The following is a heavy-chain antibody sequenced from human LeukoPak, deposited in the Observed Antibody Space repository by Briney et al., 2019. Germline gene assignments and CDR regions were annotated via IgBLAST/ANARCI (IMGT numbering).Heavy chain of an antibody. J-gene: IGHJ3*02. CDR3: SRDRGDVAAAHDAFDI. V-gene: IGHV3-48*03. CDR2: ISSSGSTI. Sequence: PGGSLRLSCAASGFTFSSYKMNWVRQAPGKGLEWVSYISSSGSTIYHADSVKGRFTISRDNAQNSLYLQMNSLRAEDTAVYYCSRDRGDVAAAHDAFDIWDQGTLDTVPS. CDR1: GFTFSSYK. D-gene: IGHD2-15*01.